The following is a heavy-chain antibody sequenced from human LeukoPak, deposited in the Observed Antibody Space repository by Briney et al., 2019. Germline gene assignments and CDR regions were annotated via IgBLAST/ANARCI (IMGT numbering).Heavy chain of an antibody. V-gene: IGHV3-11*04. CDR2: ISSSGSTI. D-gene: IGHD6-13*01. Sequence: GGSLRLSCAASGFTFSNAWMSWVRQAPGKGLEWVSYISSSGSTIYYADSVKGRFTISRDNAKNSLYLQMNSLRAEDTAVYYCATYSSSWTNEYFDYWGQGTLVTVSS. J-gene: IGHJ4*02. CDR3: ATYSSSWTNEYFDY. CDR1: GFTFSNAW.